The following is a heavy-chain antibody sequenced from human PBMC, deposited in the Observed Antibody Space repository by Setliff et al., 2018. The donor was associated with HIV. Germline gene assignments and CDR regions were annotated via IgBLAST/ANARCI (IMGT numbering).Heavy chain of an antibody. CDR3: ARLIHTGLLYFDY. CDR1: GVSISGLF. Sequence: SETLSLTCFVSGVSISGLFWGWIRQPPGKGLEWIGYIYTSGTTEYNPSLDSRVTISVDTSRDQFSLNLRSVTAADTALYFCARLIHTGLLYFDYWGLRLSWSPSPQ. D-gene: IGHD2-8*02. V-gene: IGHV4-4*09. CDR2: IYTSGTT. J-gene: IGHJ4*02.